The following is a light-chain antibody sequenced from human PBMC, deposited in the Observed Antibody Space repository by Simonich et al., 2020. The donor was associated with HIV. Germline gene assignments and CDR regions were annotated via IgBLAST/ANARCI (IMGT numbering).Light chain of an antibody. V-gene: IGKV4-1*01. CDR1: RNILYNSNNKNY. CDR3: QQYYTTPPT. J-gene: IGKJ1*01. CDR2: WAS. Sequence: DIVMTQSPDSLAVSLGERATINCKSSRNILYNSNNKNYLAWYQQKPGQPPNLLLYWASTRESWVPDRFSASGSGTDFTLTISSLQAEDVAVYYCQQYYTTPPTFGQGTKVEIK.